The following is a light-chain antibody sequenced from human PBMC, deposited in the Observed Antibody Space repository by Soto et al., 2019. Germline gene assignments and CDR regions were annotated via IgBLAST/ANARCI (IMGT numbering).Light chain of an antibody. V-gene: IGKV1-5*03. Sequence: DIQMTQSPSTLSASVGDRVTITCRASQSISSWLAWYQQKPGKAPKLLIYKASSLESGVPSRFSGSGSGTEFSLTISSLQPDDFATYYCQHYNTYSGTFSPGTKVDIK. CDR1: QSISSW. CDR3: QHYNTYSGT. J-gene: IGKJ3*01. CDR2: KAS.